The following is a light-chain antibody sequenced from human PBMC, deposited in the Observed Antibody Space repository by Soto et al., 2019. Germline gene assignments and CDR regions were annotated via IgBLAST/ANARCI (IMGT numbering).Light chain of an antibody. J-gene: IGLJ1*01. CDR1: SSDVGSYNL. Sequence: QSVLTQPASLSGSPGQSITISCTGTSSDVGSYNLVPWYQQHPGKAPKLMIYEGSKRPSGVSNRFSGSKSGNTASLTISGLQAEDEADYYCCSYAGSSTFYVFGTGTKVTVL. V-gene: IGLV2-23*03. CDR3: CSYAGSSTFYV. CDR2: EGS.